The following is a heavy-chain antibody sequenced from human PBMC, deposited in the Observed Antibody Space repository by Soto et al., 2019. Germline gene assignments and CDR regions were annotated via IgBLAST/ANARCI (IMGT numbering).Heavy chain of an antibody. J-gene: IGHJ6*02. CDR2: IIPIFGTA. CDR3: ARHVPAAGYYYGMDV. CDR1: GGTFSSYA. V-gene: IGHV1-69*14. D-gene: IGHD2-2*01. Sequence: QVQLVQSGAEVKKPGSSVKVSCKASGGTFSSYAISWVRQAPGQGLEWMGGIIPIFGTANYAQKFQGRVTITADKPTTTAYMELSSLRSEDTAVYYCARHVPAAGYYYGMDVWGQGTTVTVSS.